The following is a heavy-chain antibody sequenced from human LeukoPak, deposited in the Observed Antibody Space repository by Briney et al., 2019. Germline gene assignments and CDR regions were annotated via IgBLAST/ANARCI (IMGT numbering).Heavy chain of an antibody. CDR2: ISSSGSTI. D-gene: IGHD2-15*01. Sequence: PGGSLRLSCAASGFTFSSYEMNWVRQAPGKGLEWVSYISSSGSTIYYADSVEGRFTISRDNAKNSLYLQMNSLRAEDTAVYYCAGETGPRYCSGGSCYQGVWGQGTTVTVSS. J-gene: IGHJ6*02. CDR3: AGETGPRYCSGGSCYQGV. V-gene: IGHV3-48*03. CDR1: GFTFSSYE.